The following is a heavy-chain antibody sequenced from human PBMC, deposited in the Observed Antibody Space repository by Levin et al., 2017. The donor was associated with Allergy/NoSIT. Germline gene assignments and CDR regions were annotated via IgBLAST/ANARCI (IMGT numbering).Heavy chain of an antibody. J-gene: IGHJ4*02. CDR1: GFTFSTYA. D-gene: IGHD6-13*01. CDR3: AKAGSRWYVEIDD. Sequence: GGSLRLSCAASGFTFSTYAMRWVRQAPGKGLEWVSVISAGGGNTNYADSVKGRFTISRDNSKDTLYLQMNSLTAEDTAVYYCAKAGSRWYVEIDDWGQGTLVTVSS. CDR2: ISAGGGNT. V-gene: IGHV3-23*01.